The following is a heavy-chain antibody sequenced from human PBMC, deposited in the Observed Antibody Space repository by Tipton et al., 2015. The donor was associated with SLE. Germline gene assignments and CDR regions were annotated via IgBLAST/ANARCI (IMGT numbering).Heavy chain of an antibody. CDR3: ARQVTMVRGVIIKGYYFDY. CDR2: IYYSGST. CDR1: GGSFSGYY. V-gene: IGHV4-34*01. D-gene: IGHD3-10*01. Sequence: TLSLTCAVYGGSFSGYYWSWIRQHPGKGLEWIGYIYYSGSTYYNPSLKSRVTISVDASKNQFSLKLSSVTAADTAVYYCARQVTMVRGVIIKGYYFDYWGQGTLVTVSS. J-gene: IGHJ4*02.